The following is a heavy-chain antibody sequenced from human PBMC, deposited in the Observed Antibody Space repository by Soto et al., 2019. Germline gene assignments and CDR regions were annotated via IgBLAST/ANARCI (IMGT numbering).Heavy chain of an antibody. CDR2: IKQDGSEK. Sequence: ESGGGLVQPGGSLRLSCAASGFTFSSYWMSWVRQAPGKGLEWVANIKQDGSEKYYVDSVKGRFTISRDNAKNSLYLQMNSLRAEDTAVYYCARDIVVVVAANFYYYYGMDVWGQGTTVTVSS. J-gene: IGHJ6*02. CDR3: ARDIVVVVAANFYYYYGMDV. CDR1: GFTFSSYW. V-gene: IGHV3-7*01. D-gene: IGHD2-15*01.